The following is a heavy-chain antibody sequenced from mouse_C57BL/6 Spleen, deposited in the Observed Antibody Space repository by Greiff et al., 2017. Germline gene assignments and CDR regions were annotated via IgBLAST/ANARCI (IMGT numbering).Heavy chain of an antibody. CDR3: TTGKLTGTVY. CDR2: IDPENGDT. Sequence: VQLQQSGAELVRPGASVKLSCTASGFNIKDDYMHWVKQRPEQGLEWIGWIDPENGDTAYASKFQGKATITADTSSNTAYLQLSSLTSEDTAVYYCTTGKLTGTVYWGQGTTLTVSS. CDR1: GFNIKDDY. D-gene: IGHD4-1*01. V-gene: IGHV14-4*01. J-gene: IGHJ2*01.